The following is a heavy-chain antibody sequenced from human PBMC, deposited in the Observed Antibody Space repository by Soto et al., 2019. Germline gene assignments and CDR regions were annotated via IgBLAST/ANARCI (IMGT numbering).Heavy chain of an antibody. J-gene: IGHJ4*02. V-gene: IGHV1-69*10. CDR3: ALDILAIPVCYYFDY. D-gene: IGHD2-2*03. CDR1: GGTFSSYA. Sequence: ASVKVSCKASGGTFSSYAISWVRQAPGQGLEWMGGIIPILGIANYAQKFQGRVTLTADKSTSTAYMGLSSLRFEDTAWYSCALDILAIPVCYYFDYWGQGTLVTVSS. CDR2: IIPILGIA.